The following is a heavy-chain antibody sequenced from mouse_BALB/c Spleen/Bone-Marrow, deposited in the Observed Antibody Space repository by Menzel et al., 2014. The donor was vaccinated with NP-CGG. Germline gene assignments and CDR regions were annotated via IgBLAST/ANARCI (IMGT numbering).Heavy chain of an antibody. CDR2: IYPGDGDT. V-gene: IGHV1-82*01. J-gene: IGHJ3*01. CDR1: GYAFSSSW. Sequence: QVHVKQSGPELVKPGASVKISCRASGYAFSSSWMNWVKQRPGQGLEWIGRIYPGDGDTNYNGKFKGKATLTADKSSSTAYMQLSSLTSVDSAVYFCARTYSSSYFVYWGQGTLVTVSA. D-gene: IGHD1-1*01. CDR3: ARTYSSSYFVY.